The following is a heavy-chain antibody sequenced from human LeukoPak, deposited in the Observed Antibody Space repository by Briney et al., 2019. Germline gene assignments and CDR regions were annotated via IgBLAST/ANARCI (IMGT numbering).Heavy chain of an antibody. CDR2: ISSTGSNI. J-gene: IGHJ4*02. CDR3: AATYYYDGSGDY. V-gene: IGHV3-48*03. CDR1: GFTFSTYE. D-gene: IGHD3-22*01. Sequence: PGGSLRLSCAASGFTFSTYEMNWVRQASGKGLEWVSYISSTGSNIYYADSVEGRFTISRDNAKNSLYLLMNSLRTEDTAVYYCAATYYYDGSGDYWGQGTLVTVSS.